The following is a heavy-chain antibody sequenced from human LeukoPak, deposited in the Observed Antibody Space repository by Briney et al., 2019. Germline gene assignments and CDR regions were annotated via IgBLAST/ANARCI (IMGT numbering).Heavy chain of an antibody. CDR1: GYTFTGYY. CDR2: MNPNSGGT. Sequence: ASVKVSCKASGYTFTGYYMHWVRQAPGQGFEWMGWMNPNSGGTNYAQKFQGRVTMTRDTSISTAYMELSRLRSDDTAVYYCARVRVSRSFSIGGYFDYWGQGTLVTVSS. CDR3: ARVRVSRSFSIGGYFDY. V-gene: IGHV1-2*02. J-gene: IGHJ4*02. D-gene: IGHD6-6*01.